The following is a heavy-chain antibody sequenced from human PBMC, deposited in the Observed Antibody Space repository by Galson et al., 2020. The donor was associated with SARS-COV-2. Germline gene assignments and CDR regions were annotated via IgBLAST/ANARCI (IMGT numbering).Heavy chain of an antibody. V-gene: IGHV4-59*01. Sequence: SETLSLTCSVSGGSIRSYYWSWIRQSPGKGLEWIGYIYYTGGTNYNPSLKSRLTMSADTSNNQFSLKLSSVTAADTAIYFCARVSRVAGSRPPGNFCDHWGQGILVTVSS. CDR1: GGSIRSYY. CDR2: IYYTGGT. D-gene: IGHD6-19*01. J-gene: IGHJ4*02. CDR3: ARVSRVAGSRPPGNFCDH.